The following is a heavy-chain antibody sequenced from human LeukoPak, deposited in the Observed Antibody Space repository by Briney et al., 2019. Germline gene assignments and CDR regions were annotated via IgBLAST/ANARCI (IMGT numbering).Heavy chain of an antibody. J-gene: IGHJ3*02. D-gene: IGHD3-22*01. CDR1: GFTFSDYY. CDR2: ISSSGSTI. V-gene: IGHV3-11*01. CDR3: ARESSGYYQVAFDI. Sequence: PGGSLRLSCAASGFTFSDYYMSWIRQAPGKGLEWVSYISSSGSTIYYADSVKGRFTISRDNAKNSLYLQMNSLRAEDTAVYYCARESSGYYQVAFDIWGQGTMVTVSS.